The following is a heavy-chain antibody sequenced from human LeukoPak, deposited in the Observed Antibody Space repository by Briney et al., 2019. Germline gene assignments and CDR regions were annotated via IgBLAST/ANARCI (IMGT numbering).Heavy chain of an antibody. V-gene: IGHV3-48*01. Sequence: GGPLRLPCAASGFIFSSYSMNWVRQAPGKGLEWVSYISISSGTISYADSVRGRFTISSDNAKNSLYLQMNSLRAEDTAVYYCARDTPYSFDYWGQGVLVIFSS. CDR1: GFIFSSYS. CDR3: ARDTPYSFDY. J-gene: IGHJ4*03. D-gene: IGHD2-21*01. CDR2: ISISSGTI.